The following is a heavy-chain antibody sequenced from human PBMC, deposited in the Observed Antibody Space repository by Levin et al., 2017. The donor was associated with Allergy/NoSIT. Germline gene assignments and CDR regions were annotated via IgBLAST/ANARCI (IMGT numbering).Heavy chain of an antibody. CDR2: INKGRNEI. V-gene: IGHV3-7*05. J-gene: IGHJ4*02. CDR3: VRGGGYYGSW. CDR1: GFTFSDYW. D-gene: IGHD3-10*01. Sequence: PGGSLRLSCEASGFTFSDYWMSWVRQPSGKGLEWVARINKGRNEISYVDSVKGRFTISRDDGKKSSYLQMNSLRVEDTAVYYCVRGGGYYGSWWGQGALVTVSS.